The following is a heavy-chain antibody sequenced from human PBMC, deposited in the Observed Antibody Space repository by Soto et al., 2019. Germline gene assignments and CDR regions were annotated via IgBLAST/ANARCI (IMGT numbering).Heavy chain of an antibody. V-gene: IGHV3-48*02. CDR1: GFTFSTYS. J-gene: IGHJ4*02. D-gene: IGHD3-16*01. Sequence: EVQLVESGGGLVQPGGSLRLSCAASGFTFSTYSMNWVRQAPGKGLEWVAFISVSGSIRYYADSVRGRFTNSRDNAKNSLFLEMNSLTDEDTAVYYCARDQSQYDPNHPYYFDYWGRGTLVAVSS. CDR2: ISVSGSIR. CDR3: ARDQSQYDPNHPYYFDY.